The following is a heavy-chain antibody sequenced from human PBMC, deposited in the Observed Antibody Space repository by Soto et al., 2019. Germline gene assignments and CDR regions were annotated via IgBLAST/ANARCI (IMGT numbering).Heavy chain of an antibody. V-gene: IGHV1-69*01. CDR3: ARGGTGAYDLNWFDH. J-gene: IGHJ5*02. Sequence: QVQLVQSGAEVKKPGSSVKVSCKASGGTFSSYAISWVRQAPGQGLEWMGGITPSFGTANYAQKFQGRVTIPADESMSTAYMELSSLRSEATDVYYCARGGTGAYDLNWFDHWGQGTLVTVSS. CDR1: GGTFSSYA. D-gene: IGHD1-26*01. CDR2: ITPSFGTA.